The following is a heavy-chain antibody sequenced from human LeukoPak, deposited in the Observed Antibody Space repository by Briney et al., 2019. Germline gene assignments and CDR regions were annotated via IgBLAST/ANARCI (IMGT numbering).Heavy chain of an antibody. CDR1: GFTFSNYG. V-gene: IGHV3-30*03. J-gene: IGHJ4*02. D-gene: IGHD2-15*01. CDR2: ISYEGRVS. Sequence: GGSLRLSCVGSGFTFSNYGMQWVRQAPGKGLEWLTVISYEGRVSHYADSVKGRFTISRDNAKNSLYLQMNSLRAEDTAVYYCARVVAATYFDYWGQGTLVTVSS. CDR3: ARVVAATYFDY.